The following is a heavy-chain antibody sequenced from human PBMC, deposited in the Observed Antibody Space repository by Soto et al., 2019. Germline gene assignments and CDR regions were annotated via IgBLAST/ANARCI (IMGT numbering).Heavy chain of an antibody. CDR1: GGTFSSYA. CDR3: ARIAFAGSRKPYYFDY. J-gene: IGHJ4*02. V-gene: IGHV1-69*13. D-gene: IGHD3-10*01. CDR2: IIPIFGTA. Sequence: SVKVSCKASGGTFSSYAISWVRQAPGQGLEWMGGIIPIFGTANYAQKFQGRVTITADESTSTAYMELSSLRSEDTAVYYCARIAFAGSRKPYYFDYWGQGTLVTVSS.